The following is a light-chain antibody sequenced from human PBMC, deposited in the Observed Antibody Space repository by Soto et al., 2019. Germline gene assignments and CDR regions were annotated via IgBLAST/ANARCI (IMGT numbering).Light chain of an antibody. Sequence: LTQSPGTLSLNQGERTTHSCSASQTVSSYLAWYQQKPGQAPRLLIYDASSRATGIPDRFSGSGSGTDFTLPIRSLEPEDSAVYYCQQYGTAPKTFGRRDQGGYQ. V-gene: IGKV3-20*01. CDR2: DAS. CDR3: QQYGTAPKT. CDR1: QTVSSY. J-gene: IGKJ4*02.